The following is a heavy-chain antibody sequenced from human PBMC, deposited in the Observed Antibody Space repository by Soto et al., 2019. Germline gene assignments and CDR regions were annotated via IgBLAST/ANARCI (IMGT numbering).Heavy chain of an antibody. D-gene: IGHD5-12*01. CDR2: INSDGSST. J-gene: IGHJ5*02. Sequence: GGSLRLSCAASGFTFSSYWMHWVRQAPGKGLVWVSRINSDGSSTSYADSVKGRFTISRDNAKNTLYLQMNSLRAEDTAVYYCARGSGWLDWFDPWGQGTLVTVSS. CDR1: GFTFSSYW. V-gene: IGHV3-74*01. CDR3: ARGSGWLDWFDP.